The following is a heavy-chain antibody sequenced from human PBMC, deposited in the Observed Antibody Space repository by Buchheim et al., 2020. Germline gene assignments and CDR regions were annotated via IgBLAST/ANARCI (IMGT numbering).Heavy chain of an antibody. CDR1: GYTFASSD. J-gene: IGHJ4*02. D-gene: IGHD6-19*01. Sequence: QVQLVQSGAEVKKPGASVKVSCKASGYTFASSDINWVRQAPGQGLEWMGWVNGYSGNTVYAQQFQGRVTMTRNISISTAYMELNNLTFEDTAVYFCARSIAVAGMVASWGQGT. CDR3: ARSIAVAGMVAS. CDR2: VNGYSGNT. V-gene: IGHV1-8*01.